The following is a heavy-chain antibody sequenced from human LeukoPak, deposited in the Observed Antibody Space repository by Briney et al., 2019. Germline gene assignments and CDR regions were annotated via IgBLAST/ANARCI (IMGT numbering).Heavy chain of an antibody. D-gene: IGHD3-3*01. CDR3: ARDLMYYDLWSGYFDY. CDR1: GYTFTGYY. Sequence: ASVKVSCNASGYTFTGYYMHWVRQAPGQGLEWMGWINPNSGGTNYAQKFQGRVTMTRDTSISTAYMELSRLRSDDTAVYYCARDLMYYDLWSGYFDYWGQGTLVTVSS. CDR2: INPNSGGT. J-gene: IGHJ4*02. V-gene: IGHV1-2*02.